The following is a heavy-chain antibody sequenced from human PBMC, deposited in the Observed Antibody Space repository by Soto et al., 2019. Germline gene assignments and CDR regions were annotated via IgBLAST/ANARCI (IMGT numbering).Heavy chain of an antibody. V-gene: IGHV3-48*02. CDR3: ARTRESSERY. CDR1: GFTFSSFS. J-gene: IGHJ1*01. Sequence: EVQLVESGGGLVQPGESLRLSCAVSGFTFSSFSMNWVRQAPGKGLEWVSYISSSSSYIYYADSVKGRFTISRANAKNAVDPHMSSRRDEDAAVYYCARTRESSERYWGQRTPAPASS. D-gene: IGHD1-26*01. CDR2: ISSSSSYI.